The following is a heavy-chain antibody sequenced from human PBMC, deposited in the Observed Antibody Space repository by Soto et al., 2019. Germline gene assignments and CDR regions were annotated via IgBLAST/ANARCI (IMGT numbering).Heavy chain of an antibody. CDR3: AKTPAAGIRGSTGVDY. J-gene: IGHJ4*02. CDR2: ISGSGGST. V-gene: IGHV3-23*01. Sequence: GGSLRLSCAASGFTFSSYAMSWVRQAPGKGLEWVSAISGSGGSTYYADSVKGRFTISRDNSKNTLYLQMNSLRAEDTAVYYCAKTPAAGIRGSTGVDYWGQGTLVTVSS. CDR1: GFTFSSYA. D-gene: IGHD6-13*01.